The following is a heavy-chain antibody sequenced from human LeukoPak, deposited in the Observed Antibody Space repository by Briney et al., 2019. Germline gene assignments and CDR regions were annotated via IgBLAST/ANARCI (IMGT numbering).Heavy chain of an antibody. V-gene: IGHV4-59*01. CDR1: GGSISTYY. Sequence: PSETLSLTCTVSGGSISTYYWTWIRQPPGKGLEWIGYVYYTGSTNYNPSLKSRVTISVDTSKNQFSLKLSSVTAADTAVCYCARVYGSGYDFRGAFDIWGQGTMVTVSS. CDR3: ARVYGSGYDFRGAFDI. J-gene: IGHJ3*02. CDR2: VYYTGST. D-gene: IGHD5-12*01.